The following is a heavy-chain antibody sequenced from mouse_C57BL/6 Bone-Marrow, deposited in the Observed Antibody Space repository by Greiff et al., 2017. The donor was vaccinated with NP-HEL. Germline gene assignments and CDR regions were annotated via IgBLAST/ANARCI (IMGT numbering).Heavy chain of an antibody. CDR2: IRNKANGYTT. J-gene: IGHJ3*01. Sequence: EVQLVESGGGLVQPGGSLSLSCAASGFTFTDYYMSWVRQPPGKALEWLGFIRNKANGYTTEYSASVKGRFTISRDNSQSILYLQMNALRAEDSATYDCARYGYSTWFAYWGQGTLVTVSA. CDR3: ARYGYSTWFAY. CDR1: GFTFTDYY. V-gene: IGHV7-3*01. D-gene: IGHD2-3*01.